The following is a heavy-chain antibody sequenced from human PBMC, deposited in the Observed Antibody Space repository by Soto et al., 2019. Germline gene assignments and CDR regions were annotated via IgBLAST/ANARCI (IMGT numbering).Heavy chain of an antibody. J-gene: IGHJ4*02. CDR2: ISYDGRNK. Sequence: PVGSLRLSCAASGFTFSSYAMHWVRQAPGKGLEWVAVISYDGRNKYYADSVKGRFTTTRDNSKNPLYLQMNSMRAEDTAVYYCARDSISSGLDYRGQGTLVTVSS. CDR1: GFTFSSYA. V-gene: IGHV3-30*04. D-gene: IGHD6-19*01. CDR3: ARDSISSGLDY.